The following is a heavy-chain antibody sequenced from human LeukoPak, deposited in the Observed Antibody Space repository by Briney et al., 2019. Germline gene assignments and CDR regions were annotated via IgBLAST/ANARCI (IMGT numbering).Heavy chain of an antibody. CDR2: IRYDGNKK. D-gene: IGHD4-17*01. V-gene: IGHV3-30*02. Sequence: GGSLRLSCAASGFTFNSYGMHWVRQAPGKGLEWVAFIRYDGNKKYYADSVKGRFTISRDNSKNTLYLQMNSLRVEDTAVYYCAKYRNPDDYGDYVSFSPHAFDIWGQGTMVTVSS. CDR3: AKYRNPDDYGDYVSFSPHAFDI. J-gene: IGHJ3*02. CDR1: GFTFNSYG.